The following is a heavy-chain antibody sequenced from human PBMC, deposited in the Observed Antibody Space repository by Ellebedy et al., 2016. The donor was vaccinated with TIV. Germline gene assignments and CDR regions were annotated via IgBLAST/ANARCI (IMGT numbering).Heavy chain of an antibody. CDR2: IYYTGTT. J-gene: IGHJ4*02. D-gene: IGHD3-10*01. CDR1: GDSIRSNGYF. CDR3: ARDKKGFFGSGDS. V-gene: IGHV4-39*07. Sequence: MPSETLSLTCTVSGDSIRSNGYFWSWTRQSPGTGLEWIGSIYYTGTTHYNPSLKSRVTISIDVPRNQFSLELTSVTAADTAVYYCARDKKGFFGSGDSWGQGTLVTVSS.